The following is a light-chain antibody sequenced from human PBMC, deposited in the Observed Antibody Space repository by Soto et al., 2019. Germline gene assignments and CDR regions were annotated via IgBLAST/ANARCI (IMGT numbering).Light chain of an antibody. CDR2: DAS. CDR1: QSIATF. CDR3: QQYEDLPLT. J-gene: IGKJ4*01. V-gene: IGKV1-33*01. Sequence: DVQMTQSPSSLSASVGDRVIITCKANQSIATFLNWFQHKPGEAPKLLISDASHLELGVPSRFSGSRSGTDFVLDISNLQSEDVATYFCQQYEDLPLTFGGGTKVDI.